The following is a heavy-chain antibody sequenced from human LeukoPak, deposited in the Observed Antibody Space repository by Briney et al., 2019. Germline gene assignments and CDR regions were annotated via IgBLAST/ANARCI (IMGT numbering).Heavy chain of an antibody. CDR1: GFTFRDYS. J-gene: IGHJ4*02. Sequence: PGGSLRLSCSGSGFTFRDYSMSWIRQAPGKGLEWVSGISGSGGSTYYSDSVKGRFTISRDNSKNTLFLQMNSLRAEDTAVYYCAKDRGPYSGYDSFFDFWGQGTLVTVSS. D-gene: IGHD5-12*01. CDR2: ISGSGGST. CDR3: AKDRGPYSGYDSFFDF. V-gene: IGHV3-23*01.